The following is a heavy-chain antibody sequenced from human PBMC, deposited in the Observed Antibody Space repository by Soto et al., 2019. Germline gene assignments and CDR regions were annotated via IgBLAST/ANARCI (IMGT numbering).Heavy chain of an antibody. CDR3: ARLQYTVVTALDI. Sequence: PSETLSLTCSVSCVSIVSHFWSWIRQAPGKGPELVGYIYHTVNTNYNPALKSRVTISMDTSENQLSLQLSSVTAADTAVYYCARLQYTVVTALDIWGQGTMVTVSS. V-gene: IGHV4-59*11. CDR1: CVSIVSHF. CDR2: IYHTVNT. J-gene: IGHJ3*02. D-gene: IGHD2-15*01.